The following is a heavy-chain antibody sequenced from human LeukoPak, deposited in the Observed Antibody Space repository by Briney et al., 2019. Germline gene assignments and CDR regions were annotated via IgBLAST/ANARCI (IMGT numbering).Heavy chain of an antibody. J-gene: IGHJ4*02. CDR3: ARDSIQLWPNAIDF. V-gene: IGHV3-48*01. D-gene: IGHD1-1*01. Sequence: GGSLRLSCATSGFTFSGYSMNWVRQAPGRGLEWISYISSSSINIHYGDSVKGRFTISRDNAENSLYLQMNSLRAEDTAVYYCARDSIQLWPNAIDFWGQGTLVTVSS. CDR1: GFTFSGYS. CDR2: ISSSSINI.